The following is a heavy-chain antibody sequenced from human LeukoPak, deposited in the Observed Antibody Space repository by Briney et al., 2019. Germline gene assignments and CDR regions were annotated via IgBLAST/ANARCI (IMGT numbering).Heavy chain of an antibody. J-gene: IGHJ5*02. D-gene: IGHD3-10*01. V-gene: IGHV3-49*03. CDR3: TRKYYPSAGWFDP. Sequence: GGSLRLSCTASGFTFGDYAMSWFRQAPGKGLEWVGFIRSKAYGGTTEYAASVKGRFTISRDDSKSIAYLQVNSLKTEDTAVYYCTRKYYPSAGWFDPWGQGTLVTVSS. CDR1: GFTFGDYA. CDR2: IRSKAYGGTT.